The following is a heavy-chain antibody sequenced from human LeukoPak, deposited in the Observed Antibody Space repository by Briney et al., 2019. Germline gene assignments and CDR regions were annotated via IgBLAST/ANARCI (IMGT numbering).Heavy chain of an antibody. J-gene: IGHJ4*02. Sequence: GGSLRLSCVASGFTFSSYGMNWVRQAPGKGLEWVSGIRSSGAITYYADSVKGRFTISRDNSKNTLYLQMNSLRAEDTAVYYCAKSSPPPLRYWGQGTLVTVSS. CDR1: GFTFSSYG. V-gene: IGHV3-23*01. CDR3: AKSSPPPLRY. CDR2: IRSSGAIT.